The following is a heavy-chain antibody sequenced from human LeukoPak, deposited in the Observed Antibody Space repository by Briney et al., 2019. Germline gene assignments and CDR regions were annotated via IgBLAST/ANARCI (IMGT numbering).Heavy chain of an antibody. D-gene: IGHD4-23*01. J-gene: IGHJ6*03. CDR1: GASVSGSPYY. V-gene: IGHV4-39*07. Sequence: SETLSLTCTVSGASVSGSPYYWGWIRQPPGKGLEWIGSIYSSGSTYYNTSLQSRVTISIETSKNQISLRLSSVTAADTAVYFCARVDHGGNPGYYYYIDVWGKGTTVIVSS. CDR2: IYSSGST. CDR3: ARVDHGGNPGYYYYIDV.